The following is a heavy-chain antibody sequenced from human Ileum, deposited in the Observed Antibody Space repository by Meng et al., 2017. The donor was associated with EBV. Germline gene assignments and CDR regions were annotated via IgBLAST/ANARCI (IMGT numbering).Heavy chain of an antibody. D-gene: IGHD3-16*01. J-gene: IGHJ4*02. Sequence: EVQLVESGGGVVQPGGFLRLSCAASGFSFSTSWMHWIRQGPGQGLVWVSRINSDGSSPAYADSVKGRFTISRDNAKNKLFLQMNSLRAEDTAVYHCVSLGLGTQRDYWGQGALVTVSS. CDR1: GFSFSTSW. CDR2: INSDGSSP. CDR3: VSLGLGTQRDY. V-gene: IGHV3-74*03.